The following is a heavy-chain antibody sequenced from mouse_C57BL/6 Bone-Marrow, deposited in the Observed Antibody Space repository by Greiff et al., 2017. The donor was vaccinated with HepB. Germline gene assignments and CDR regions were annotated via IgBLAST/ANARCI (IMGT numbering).Heavy chain of an antibody. CDR2: IDPSDSYT. CDR3: ASYGSSPLFDY. D-gene: IGHD1-1*01. J-gene: IGHJ2*01. Sequence: QVQLQQPGAELVKPGASVKLSCKASGYTFTSYWMQWVKQRPGQGLEWIGEIDPSDSYTNYNQKFKGKATLTVDTSSSTAYMQLSSLTSEDSAVYYCASYGSSPLFDYWGQGTTLTVSS. V-gene: IGHV1-50*01. CDR1: GYTFTSYW.